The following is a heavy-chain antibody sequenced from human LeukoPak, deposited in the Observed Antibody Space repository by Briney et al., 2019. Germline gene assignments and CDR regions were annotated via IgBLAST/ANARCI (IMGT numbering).Heavy chain of an antibody. Sequence: PSQTLSLTCTVSGGSISSGSYYWSWIRQPAGKGLEWIGRIYTSGSTNYNPSLKSRVTISVDTSKNQFSLKLSSVTAADTAVYYCASNVGGDILKYYYYGMDVWGQGTTVTVSS. J-gene: IGHJ6*02. CDR3: ASNVGGDILKYYYYGMDV. CDR1: GGSISSGSYY. CDR2: IYTSGST. V-gene: IGHV4-61*02. D-gene: IGHD3-9*01.